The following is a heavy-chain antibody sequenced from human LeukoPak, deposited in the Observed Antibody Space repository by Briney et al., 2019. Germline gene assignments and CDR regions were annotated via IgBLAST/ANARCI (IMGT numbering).Heavy chain of an antibody. D-gene: IGHD4-17*01. V-gene: IGHV4-59*12. CDR3: ARAPHGDYYFDY. Sequence: KASETLSLTCTVSGLSFEHYFWSWIRQPPGKGLEWVGYVYYSGSTYYNPSLKSRVTISVDRSKNQFSLKLSSVTAADTAVYYCARAPHGDYYFDYWGQGTLVTVSS. J-gene: IGHJ4*02. CDR1: GLSFEHYF. CDR2: VYYSGST.